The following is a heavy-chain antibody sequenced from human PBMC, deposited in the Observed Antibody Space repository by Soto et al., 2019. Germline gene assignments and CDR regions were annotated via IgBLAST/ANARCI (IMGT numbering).Heavy chain of an antibody. CDR1: GFIFSNAW. D-gene: IGHD3-3*01. Sequence: GGSLRLSCAASGFIFSNAWMSWVRQAPGKGLEWVGRIKSKADGGTTNYAAPVKGRFNISRDGSKNTLYLQMNGLKTEDTAVYYCTTGWSSKDYWGQGTLVTVSS. V-gene: IGHV3-15*01. J-gene: IGHJ4*02. CDR3: TTGWSSKDY. CDR2: IKSKADGGTT.